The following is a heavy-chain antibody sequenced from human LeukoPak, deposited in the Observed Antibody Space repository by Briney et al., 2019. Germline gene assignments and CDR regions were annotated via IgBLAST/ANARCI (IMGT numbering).Heavy chain of an antibody. Sequence: PGGSLRLSCAASGFTFSIYWMSWVRQAPGKGLEWVANIKQDGSEKYYVDSVKGRFTISRDNAKNSLYLQMNSLRAEDTAVYYCASHGDYLPDYCDYWGQGTLVTVSS. J-gene: IGHJ4*02. CDR2: IKQDGSEK. D-gene: IGHD4-17*01. CDR3: ASHGDYLPDYCDY. V-gene: IGHV3-7*01. CDR1: GFTFSIYW.